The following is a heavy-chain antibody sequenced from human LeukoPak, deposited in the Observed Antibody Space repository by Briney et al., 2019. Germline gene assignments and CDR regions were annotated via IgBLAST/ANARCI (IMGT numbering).Heavy chain of an antibody. CDR2: IRSKAYGGTT. V-gene: IGHV3-49*03. J-gene: IGHJ4*02. CDR1: GFTFGDYA. CDR3: TRGYYDSSGYTMRVFDY. Sequence: GGSLRLSCTASGFTFGDYAMSWFRQAPGKGLEWVGFIRSKAYGGTTEYAASVKGRFTISRDDSKSIAYLQMNSLKTEDTAVYYCTRGYYDSSGYTMRVFDYWGQGTLVTVSS. D-gene: IGHD3-22*01.